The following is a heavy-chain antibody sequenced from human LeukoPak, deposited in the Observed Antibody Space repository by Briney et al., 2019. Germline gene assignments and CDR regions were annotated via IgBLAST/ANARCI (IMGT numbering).Heavy chain of an antibody. D-gene: IGHD1-26*01. CDR2: IIAISSAT. V-gene: IGHV3-48*04. CDR3: TRGVGRRGGTFDY. Sequence: PGGSLRLSCVASEFSLGAYAMNWVRQAPGKGLEWVSYIIAISSATYYAESVKGRFTISRDNGQNSLYLQMNSLRAGDTAVYYCTRGVGRRGGTFDYWGQGTLVTVSS. J-gene: IGHJ4*02. CDR1: EFSLGAYA.